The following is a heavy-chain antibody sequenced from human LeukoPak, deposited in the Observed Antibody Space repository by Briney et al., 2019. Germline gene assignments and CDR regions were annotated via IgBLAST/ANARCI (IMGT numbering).Heavy chain of an antibody. CDR3: ARGFSSGWFNL. CDR1: GGSISTYY. D-gene: IGHD6-19*01. V-gene: IGHV4-59*01. Sequence: SETLSLTCTVSGGSISTYYWSWIRQPPGKGLKWIGYIHNSGGTNYNPSLKSRVTISVDTSKNQFSLQLSSVTAADTAVYYCARGFSSGWFNLWGQGTLVTVSS. CDR2: IHNSGGT. J-gene: IGHJ4*02.